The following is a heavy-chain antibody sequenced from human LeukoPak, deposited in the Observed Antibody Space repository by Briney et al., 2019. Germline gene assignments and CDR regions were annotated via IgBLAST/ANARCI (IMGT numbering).Heavy chain of an antibody. CDR3: ARGGVGIELRYFDWLIDPPQFDY. CDR1: GGSFSGYY. V-gene: IGHV4-34*01. D-gene: IGHD3-9*01. Sequence: SETLSLTCAVYGGSFSGYYWSWIRQPPGKGLEWIGEINHSGSTNYNPSPKSRVTISVDTSKNQFSLKLSSVTAADTAVYYCARGGVGIELRYFDWLIDPPQFDYWGQGTLVTVSS. CDR2: INHSGST. J-gene: IGHJ4*02.